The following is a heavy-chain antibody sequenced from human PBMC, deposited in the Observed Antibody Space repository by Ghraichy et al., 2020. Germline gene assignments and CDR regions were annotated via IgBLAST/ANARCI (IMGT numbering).Heavy chain of an antibody. D-gene: IGHD3-22*01. J-gene: IGHJ4*02. Sequence: ASVKVSCKSSGYTFTSYAIGWVRQAPGQGLEWMGWISAHNANTNYQQKFQGRVTMTTDTFTPTAYMELRSLSSDDTAVYYCARGPPPYYYDSSGPFDYWGQGTLVTVSS. CDR2: ISAHNANT. CDR3: ARGPPPYYYDSSGPFDY. CDR1: GYTFTSYA. V-gene: IGHV1-18*01.